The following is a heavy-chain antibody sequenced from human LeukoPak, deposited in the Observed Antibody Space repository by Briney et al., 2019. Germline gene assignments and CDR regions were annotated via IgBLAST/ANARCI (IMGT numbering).Heavy chain of an antibody. D-gene: IGHD2-15*01. V-gene: IGHV1-18*01. CDR2: ISAYNSNT. J-gene: IGHJ5*02. CDR3: YRGYNIVARDGFDP. Sequence: ASVKVSCKASGYTFTSYGISWVRQAPAQGLEWMGWISAYNSNTNYAQKLQGRVTMTTDKSTTKASMELRSLRTEDQAVDYCYRGYNIVARDGFDPWGQGTLVTVSS. CDR1: GYTFTSYG.